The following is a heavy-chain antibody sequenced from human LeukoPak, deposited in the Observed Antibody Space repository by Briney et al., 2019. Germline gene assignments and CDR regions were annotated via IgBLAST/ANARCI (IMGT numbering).Heavy chain of an antibody. J-gene: IGHJ4*02. CDR2: INPNSGGT. CDR3: ARDQGYSYGYAGDY. D-gene: IGHD5-18*01. V-gene: IGHV1-2*02. CDR1: GYTFADYY. Sequence: ASVKVSCKASGYTFADYYMHWVRQAPGQGLEWMGWINPNSGGTNYAQKFQGRVTMTRDTSISTAYMELSSLRFDDTAVYYCARDQGYSYGYAGDYWGQGTLVIVSS.